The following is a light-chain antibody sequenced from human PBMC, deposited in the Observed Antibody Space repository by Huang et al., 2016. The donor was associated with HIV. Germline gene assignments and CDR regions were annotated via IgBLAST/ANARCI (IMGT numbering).Light chain of an antibody. J-gene: IGKJ2*01. CDR2: WAS. CDR3: QQDYKTAYT. CDR1: QSVLHRPNNRNY. Sequence: DIVMTQSPDSLAVSLGERATINCKSSQSVLHRPNNRNYLVWYQQKPGQPPKVLVYWASTRESGVPERFSGSGSGKDFTLTISSLQAEDVAIDDCQQDYKTAYTVGQGTKQEIK. V-gene: IGKV4-1*01.